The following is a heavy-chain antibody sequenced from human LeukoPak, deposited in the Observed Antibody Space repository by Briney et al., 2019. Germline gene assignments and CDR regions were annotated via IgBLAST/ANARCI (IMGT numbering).Heavy chain of an antibody. CDR3: ARSYYYDSSGNRADAFDF. V-gene: IGHV3-53*01. Sequence: GGSLRLSCAASGFTVSSNYMSWVRQAPGKGLEWVSVIYSGGSTYYADSVKGRFTISRDNSKNTLFLQMNSLRAEDTAIYYCARSYYYDSSGNRADAFDFWGQGTMVTVSS. D-gene: IGHD3-22*01. CDR1: GFTVSSNY. CDR2: IYSGGST. J-gene: IGHJ3*01.